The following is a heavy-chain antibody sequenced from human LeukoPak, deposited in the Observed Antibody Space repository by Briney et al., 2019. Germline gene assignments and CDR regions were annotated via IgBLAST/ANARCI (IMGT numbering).Heavy chain of an antibody. V-gene: IGHV1-8*01. CDR1: GYTFTSYD. J-gene: IGHJ5*02. CDR2: MNPNSGNT. Sequence: GASVKVSCKASGYTFTSYDINWVRQATGQGLEWMEWMNPNSGNTGYAQKFQGRVTMTRNTSISTAYMELSSLRSEDTAVYYCARSARSTYYDFWSGYYTRVYNWFDPWGQGTLVTVSS. CDR3: ARSARSTYYDFWSGYYTRVYNWFDP. D-gene: IGHD3-3*01.